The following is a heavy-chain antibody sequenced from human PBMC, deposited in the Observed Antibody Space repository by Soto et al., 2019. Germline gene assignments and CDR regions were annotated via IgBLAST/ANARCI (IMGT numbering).Heavy chain of an antibody. CDR1: GYSFTNYW. D-gene: IGHD2-8*01. CDR2: IYPGDSDI. CDR3: ARQPSNGQWFV. J-gene: IGHJ6*02. V-gene: IGHV5-51*01. Sequence: PGESLKISCKGSGYSFTNYWIGWVRQMPGKGLEWVAIIYPGDSDIRYSPSFQGQVTISADKTISTAYLQGSSMKASETAIYYCARQPSNGQWFVWGQGTTVTVSS.